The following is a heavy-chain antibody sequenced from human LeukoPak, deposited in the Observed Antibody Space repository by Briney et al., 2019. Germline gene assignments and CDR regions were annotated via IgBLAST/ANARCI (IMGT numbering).Heavy chain of an antibody. CDR1: GYTFTSYA. D-gene: IGHD3-10*01. J-gene: IGHJ6*02. Sequence: ASVKVSCKASGYTFTSYAMHWVRQAPGQRLEWMGWINAGNGNTKYSQKFQGRVTITRDTSASTAYMELSSLRSEDTAVYYCARDGGGTMVRGVISCMDVWGQGTTVTVSS. CDR2: INAGNGNT. CDR3: ARDGGGTMVRGVISCMDV. V-gene: IGHV1-3*01.